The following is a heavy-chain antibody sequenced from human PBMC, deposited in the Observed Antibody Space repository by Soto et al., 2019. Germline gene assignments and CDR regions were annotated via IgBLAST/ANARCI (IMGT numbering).Heavy chain of an antibody. CDR1: GGSISSYY. Sequence: SSETLSLTCTVSGGSISSYYWSWIRQPPGKGLEWIGYIYYSGSTNYNPSLKSRVTISVDTSKNQFSLKLSSVTAADTAVYYCARGDNWIDPWGQGTLVTVSS. J-gene: IGHJ5*02. CDR2: IYYSGST. V-gene: IGHV4-59*01. CDR3: ARGDNWIDP.